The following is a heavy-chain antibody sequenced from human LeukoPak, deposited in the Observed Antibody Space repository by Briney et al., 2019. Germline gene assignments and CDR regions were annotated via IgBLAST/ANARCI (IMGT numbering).Heavy chain of an antibody. Sequence: ASVKVSCKTSGYTLTTYYIHWVRQAPGQGLEWMGSVHPSGGRTTYAQKFQGRVTITRDTSTSTVYMDLSSLRSEDTAVYYCARDWELGYWGQGTLVTVSS. J-gene: IGHJ4*02. CDR3: ARDWELGY. D-gene: IGHD1-26*01. CDR2: VHPSGGRT. V-gene: IGHV1-46*01. CDR1: GYTLTTYY.